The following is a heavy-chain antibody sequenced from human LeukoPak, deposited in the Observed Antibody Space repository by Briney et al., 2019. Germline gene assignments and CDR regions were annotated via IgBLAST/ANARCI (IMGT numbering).Heavy chain of an antibody. CDR1: GYIFTSYV. J-gene: IGHJ6*02. Sequence: GASVKVSCKASGYIFTSYVLHWVRQAPGQGLEWMGWINTNTGNPTYAQGFTGRFVFSLDTSVSTAYLQISSLKAEDTAVYYCARDKNGDYGSVYYGMDVWGQGTTVTVSS. D-gene: IGHD4-17*01. CDR2: INTNTGNP. V-gene: IGHV7-4-1*02. CDR3: ARDKNGDYGSVYYGMDV.